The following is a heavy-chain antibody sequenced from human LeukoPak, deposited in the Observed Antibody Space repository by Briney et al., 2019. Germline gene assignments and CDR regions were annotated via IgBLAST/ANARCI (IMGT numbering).Heavy chain of an antibody. D-gene: IGHD2-8*01. CDR1: GGSISSYY. CDR2: IYTSGST. CDR3: ARDRRYCTNGVCLNNWFDP. J-gene: IGHJ5*02. V-gene: IGHV4-4*07. Sequence: SETLSLTCTVSGGSISSYYWSWIRQPAGKGLEWIGRIYTSGSTNYNPSLKSRVTMSVDTSKNQFSLKLSSVTAADTAVYYCARDRRYCTNGVCLNNWFDPWGQGTLVTVSS.